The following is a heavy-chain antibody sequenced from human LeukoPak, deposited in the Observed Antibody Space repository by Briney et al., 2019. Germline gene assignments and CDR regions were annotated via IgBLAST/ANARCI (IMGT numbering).Heavy chain of an antibody. D-gene: IGHD5-12*01. Sequence: PGGSLRLSCAASGFTFSSYGMHWVRQAPGKGLEWVAVISYDGSNKYYADSVKGRFTISRDNSKNTLYLQTNSLRAEDTAVYYCAKALHIVATIPFDYWGQGTLVTVSS. CDR3: AKALHIVATIPFDY. V-gene: IGHV3-30*18. CDR2: ISYDGSNK. J-gene: IGHJ4*02. CDR1: GFTFSSYG.